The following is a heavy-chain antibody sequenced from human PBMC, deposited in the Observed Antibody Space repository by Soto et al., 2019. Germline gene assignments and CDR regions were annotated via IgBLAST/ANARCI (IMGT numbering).Heavy chain of an antibody. D-gene: IGHD3-9*01. J-gene: IGHJ4*02. V-gene: IGHV3-23*01. CDR2: ISAGGGTT. CDR3: AKVRRDFEWLSALASFDY. CDR1: GVTFDTNG. Sequence: GGSLRLGCAAPGVTFDTNGMTWVRQVPGKGLEWVSAISAGGGTTYYADPVKGRFTISRDNSKNMLYLQMNSLRAEDTAVYYCAKVRRDFEWLSALASFDYSGQATLVTV.